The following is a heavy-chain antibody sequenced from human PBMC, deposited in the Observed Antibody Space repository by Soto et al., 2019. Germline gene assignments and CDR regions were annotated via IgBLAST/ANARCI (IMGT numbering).Heavy chain of an antibody. CDR3: ARRLITGTKSSRWFDP. Sequence: PGESLKISCKGSGYSFTSYCISWVRQMPGRGLEWMGRIDPSDSYTTYSPSFQGHVTISADKSISTAYLQWSSLKASDTAMYYCARRLITGTKSSRWFDPWGQGTLVTVSS. CDR2: IDPSDSYT. V-gene: IGHV5-10-1*01. CDR1: GYSFTSYC. D-gene: IGHD1-20*01. J-gene: IGHJ5*02.